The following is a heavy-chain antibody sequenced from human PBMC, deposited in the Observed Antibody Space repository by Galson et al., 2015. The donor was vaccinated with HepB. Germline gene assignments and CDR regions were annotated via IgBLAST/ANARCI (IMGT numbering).Heavy chain of an antibody. CDR2: INSDGSST. D-gene: IGHD6-19*01. V-gene: IGHV3-74*01. J-gene: IGHJ4*02. CDR3: ARSRVERTVAGTFDS. Sequence: SLRLSRAASGFTFGSYWMHWVRQVPGKGLVWVARINSDGSSTTYADSVKGRFTISRDNAKNTLHLQVNSLRADDTAIYYCARSRVERTVAGTFDSWGQGTLVTVSS. CDR1: GFTFGSYW.